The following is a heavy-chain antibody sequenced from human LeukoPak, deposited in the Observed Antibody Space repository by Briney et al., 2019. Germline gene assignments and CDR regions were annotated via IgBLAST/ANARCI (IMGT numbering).Heavy chain of an antibody. CDR1: GFTLPSSP. V-gene: IGHV1-58*01. CDR3: AAFLVGATLPFDY. D-gene: IGHD1-26*01. Sequence: SVKASCKASGFTLPSSPVQWVRQARGQRLEWIGWIVVGSGNTNYAQKFQERVTITRDMSTSTAYMELSSLRSEDTAVYYCAAFLVGATLPFDYWGQGTLVTVSS. CDR2: IVVGSGNT. J-gene: IGHJ4*02.